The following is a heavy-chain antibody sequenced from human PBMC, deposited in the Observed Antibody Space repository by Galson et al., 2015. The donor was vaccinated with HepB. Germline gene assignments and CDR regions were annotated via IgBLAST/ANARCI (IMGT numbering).Heavy chain of an antibody. CDR2: ISNDGINK. Sequence: SLRLSCAASGFSLSSYAMNWVRQAPGKGLEWMAVISNDGINKYYADSVEGRFTISRDNSKNTLYLQMNSLRAEDTAVYYCARRGYSNGCYFLDYWGQGTLVTVSP. CDR1: GFSLSSYA. D-gene: IGHD3-22*01. CDR3: ARRGYSNGCYFLDY. J-gene: IGHJ4*02. V-gene: IGHV3-30-3*01.